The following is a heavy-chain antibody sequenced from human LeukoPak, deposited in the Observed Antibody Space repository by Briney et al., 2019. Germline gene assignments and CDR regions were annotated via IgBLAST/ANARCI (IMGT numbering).Heavy chain of an antibody. D-gene: IGHD2-21*02. CDR3: ARTYCGGDCYYSYFDY. CDR2: IYPGDADA. J-gene: IGHJ4*02. Sequence: GESLKISCKGPGYSFTTYWIGWVRQMPGKGLEWIGIIYPGDADARYSPSFQGQVTISADKSISTAYLQWSSLKASDTAMYYCARTYCGGDCYYSYFDYWGQGTLVTVSS. V-gene: IGHV5-51*01. CDR1: GYSFTTYW.